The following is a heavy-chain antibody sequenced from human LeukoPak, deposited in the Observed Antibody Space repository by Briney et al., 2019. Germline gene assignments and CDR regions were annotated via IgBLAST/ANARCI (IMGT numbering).Heavy chain of an antibody. CDR2: INHGGHT. V-gene: IGHV4-34*01. CDR3: VRGLYSRDAGY. J-gene: IGHJ4*02. Sequence: SETLSLTCDVYGGSLSGYYWSWIRQPPGKRLEWIGEINHGGHTYYNPSLKSRVAMSVDTSKNQFSLNLGSVTAADTAVYYCVRGLYSRDAGYWGQGTLVTVSS. D-gene: IGHD4-11*01. CDR1: GGSLSGYY.